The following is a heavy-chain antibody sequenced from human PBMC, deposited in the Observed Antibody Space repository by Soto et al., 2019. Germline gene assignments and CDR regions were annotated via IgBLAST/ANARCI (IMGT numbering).Heavy chain of an antibody. CDR2: ISYTGANQ. CDR1: GFTFSTYA. V-gene: IGHV3-30-3*01. CDR3: PRHAFLYSRGAYYYH. D-gene: IGHD4-4*01. J-gene: IGHJ4*02. Sequence: QVRLVESGGGAVQPGDSLRLSCAASGFTFSTYALHWVRQAPGTGLEWVAFISYTGANQYYADSVKGRFTVSRDNSKNIASLQMTSIKPPESANKYYPRHAFLYSRGAYYYHCGQATLVTAPS.